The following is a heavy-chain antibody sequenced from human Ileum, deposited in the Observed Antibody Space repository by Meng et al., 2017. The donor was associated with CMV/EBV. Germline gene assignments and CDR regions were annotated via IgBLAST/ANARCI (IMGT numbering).Heavy chain of an antibody. V-gene: IGHV3-30*02. D-gene: IGHD1-26*01. CDR2: IRYDGSNK. Sequence: GGSLRLSCAAFGFTFSSYGMHWVRQAPGKGVEWVAFIRYDGSNKYYADSVRGRFTISRENSKNTLYLQMNSLRAEDAAVYYCAKGCGSYLVGIDYWGQGTLVTVSS. CDR3: AKGCGSYLVGIDY. J-gene: IGHJ4*02. CDR1: GFTFSSYG.